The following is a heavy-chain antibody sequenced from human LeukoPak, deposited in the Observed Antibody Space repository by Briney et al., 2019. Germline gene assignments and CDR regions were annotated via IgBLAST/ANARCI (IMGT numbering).Heavy chain of an antibody. D-gene: IGHD6-19*01. CDR3: ARGRIAVAGTYYYYYGMDV. V-gene: IGHV4-34*01. CDR2: INHSGST. Sequence: SETLSLTCAVYGGSFSGYYWSWIRQPPGKGLEWIGEINHSGSTNYNPSLKSRVTISVDTSKNQFSLKLSSVTAADTAVYYCARGRIAVAGTYYYYYGMDVWGKGTTVTVSS. J-gene: IGHJ6*04. CDR1: GGSFSGYY.